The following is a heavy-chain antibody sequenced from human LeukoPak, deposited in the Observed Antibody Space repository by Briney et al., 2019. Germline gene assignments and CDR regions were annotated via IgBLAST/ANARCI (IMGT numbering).Heavy chain of an antibody. Sequence: GGSLRLSCAASGFTFSSYWMSWVRQAPGKGLEWVANIKQDGSERYYVDSVKGRFTISRDNDKNSLFLQMTSLRAEDTAVYYCARVGGRYSPLGYWGQGTLVTVSS. CDR1: GFTFSSYW. CDR2: IKQDGSER. CDR3: ARVGGRYSPLGY. V-gene: IGHV3-7*01. D-gene: IGHD3-16*02. J-gene: IGHJ4*02.